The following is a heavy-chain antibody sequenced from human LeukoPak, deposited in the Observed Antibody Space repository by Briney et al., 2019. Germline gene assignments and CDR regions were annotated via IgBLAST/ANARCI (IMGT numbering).Heavy chain of an antibody. Sequence: NPSETLSLTCTVSGGSISSGGYYWSWIPQHPGKGLEWIGYIYYSGSTYYNPSLKSRVTISVDTSKTHFALKLSSVAAAGTAVYECARGPRGSGLFDYWGQGTLVTVSS. CDR1: GGSISSGGYY. D-gene: IGHD3-22*01. J-gene: IGHJ4*02. CDR2: IYYSGST. V-gene: IGHV4-31*03. CDR3: ARGPRGSGLFDY.